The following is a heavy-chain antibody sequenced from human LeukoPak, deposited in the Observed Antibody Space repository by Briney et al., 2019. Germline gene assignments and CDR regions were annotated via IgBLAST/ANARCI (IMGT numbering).Heavy chain of an antibody. CDR2: INAGNGNT. CDR3: ARVVDTAMVVYFDY. D-gene: IGHD5-18*01. V-gene: IGHV1-3*01. J-gene: IGHJ4*02. Sequence: GASVKVSCKASGYTFTSYAMHWVRQAPGQRLEWMGWINAGNGNTKYSQKFQGRVTITRDTSASTAYMELSSLRSEDTAVYYCARVVDTAMVVYFDYWGQGTLVTVSS. CDR1: GYTFTSYA.